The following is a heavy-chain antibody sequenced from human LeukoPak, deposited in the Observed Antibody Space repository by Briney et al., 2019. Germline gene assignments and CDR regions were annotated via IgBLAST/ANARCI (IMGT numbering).Heavy chain of an antibody. CDR3: TRGRYQFLGPNDY. Sequence: GGSLRLSCAASGFTFSSYSMNWVRQAPGKGLEWVSSISSSSSYIYYADSVKGRFTISRDNDKNSVYLQMDSLRGEDTAVYYCTRGRYQFLGPNDYWGQGSLVTVSS. J-gene: IGHJ4*02. V-gene: IGHV3-21*06. CDR2: ISSSSSYI. CDR1: GFTFSSYS. D-gene: IGHD2-2*01.